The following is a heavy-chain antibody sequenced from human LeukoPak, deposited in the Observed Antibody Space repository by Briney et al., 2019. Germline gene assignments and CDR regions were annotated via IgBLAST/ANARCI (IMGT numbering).Heavy chain of an antibody. J-gene: IGHJ4*02. CDR1: GYTFTSYA. CDR2: INAGNGNT. D-gene: IGHD5-12*01. CDR3: ARPWDSGYDSPYFDY. V-gene: IGHV1-3*01. Sequence: GASVKVSCKASGYTFTSYAMHWVPQAPGQRLEWMGWINAGNGNTKYSQKFQGRVTITRDTSASTAYMELSSLRSEDTAVYYCARPWDSGYDSPYFDYWGQGTLVTVSS.